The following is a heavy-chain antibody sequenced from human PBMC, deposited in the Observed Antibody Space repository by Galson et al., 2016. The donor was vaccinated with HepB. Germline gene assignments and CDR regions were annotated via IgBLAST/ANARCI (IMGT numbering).Heavy chain of an antibody. CDR3: SIALNGNYWFDP. J-gene: IGHJ5*02. Sequence: QSGAEVKEPGESLKISCKGSGSNFANYWIGWVRQMPGKGLEWMGIIYLGDSGTRYSPSFPGQVTISADKSISTAYLQWSSLKASDTARYYLSIALNGNYWFDPWGQGTLVTVSS. CDR2: IYLGDSGT. V-gene: IGHV5-51*01. D-gene: IGHD2/OR15-2a*01. CDR1: GSNFANYW.